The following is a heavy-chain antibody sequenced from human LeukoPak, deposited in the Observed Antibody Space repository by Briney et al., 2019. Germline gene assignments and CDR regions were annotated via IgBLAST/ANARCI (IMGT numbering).Heavy chain of an antibody. Sequence: SGTLSLTCTVSGDSINSLDLWSWVRQPPGKGLEWIGEMYLSGTTHSNPSVKSRVTISIDKSKNQFFLNLSSVTAADTAVYYCAGLVGRYSSGLYYYYFDYWGQGTPVTVSS. J-gene: IGHJ4*02. V-gene: IGHV4-4*02. CDR2: MYLSGTT. D-gene: IGHD3-22*01. CDR1: GDSINSLDL. CDR3: AGLVGRYSSGLYYYYFDY.